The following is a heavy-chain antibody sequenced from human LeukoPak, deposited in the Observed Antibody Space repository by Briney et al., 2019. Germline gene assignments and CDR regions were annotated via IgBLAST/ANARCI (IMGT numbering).Heavy chain of an antibody. J-gene: IGHJ4*02. CDR3: AREQRAYYFDY. V-gene: IGHV3-21*01. D-gene: IGHD6-25*01. CDR1: GFTFSSYW. CDR2: ISSSSSYI. Sequence: GGSLRLSCAASGFTFSSYWMSWVRQAPGKGLEWVSSISSSSSYIYYADSVKGRFTISRDNAKNSLYLQMNSLRAEDTAVYYCAREQRAYYFDYWGQGTLVTVSS.